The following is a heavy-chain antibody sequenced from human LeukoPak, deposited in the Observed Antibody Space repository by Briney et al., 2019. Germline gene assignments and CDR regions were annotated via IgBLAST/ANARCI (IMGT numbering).Heavy chain of an antibody. V-gene: IGHV4-39*07. CDR3: ARDGYTNNWYYFDY. J-gene: IGHJ4*02. D-gene: IGHD6-13*01. CDR2: IYYNGNT. CDR1: GGSISSSSYY. Sequence: SETLSLTCTVSGGSISSSSYYWGWIRQPPGKGLEWIGSIYYNGNTYYSPSLKGRVTLSADTSKNQFSLKLNSVTAADTAVYYCARDGYTNNWYYFDYWGQGTLVTVSS.